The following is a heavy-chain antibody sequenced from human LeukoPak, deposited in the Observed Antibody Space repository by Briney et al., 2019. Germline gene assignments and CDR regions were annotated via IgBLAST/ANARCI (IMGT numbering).Heavy chain of an antibody. V-gene: IGHV3-21*01. CDR2: ISSSSSYI. Sequence: GGSLRLSCVASGFTFSSYSMNWVRQAPGKGLEWVSSISSSSSYIYYADSVKGRFTISRDNAKDSLYLQMNSLRAEDTAVYYCARDRDILTGYYITDAFDIWGQGTMVTVSS. CDR3: ARDRDILTGYYITDAFDI. CDR1: GFTFSSYS. D-gene: IGHD3-9*01. J-gene: IGHJ3*02.